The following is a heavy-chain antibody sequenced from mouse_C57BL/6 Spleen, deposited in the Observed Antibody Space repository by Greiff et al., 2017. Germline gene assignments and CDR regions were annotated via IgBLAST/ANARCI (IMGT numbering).Heavy chain of an antibody. CDR2: IDPEDGET. CDR1: GFNIKDYY. CDR3: ARRGLLPSSSDYHFDY. J-gene: IGHJ2*01. Sequence: EVQLQQSGAELVKPGASVKLSCTASGFNIKDYYMHWVKQRTEQGLEWIGRIDPEDGETKYAPKFQGKATITADTTSNTAYLQLSSLTPEDTAVYNCARRGLLPSSSDYHFDYWGQGTTLTVSS. D-gene: IGHD3-2*02. V-gene: IGHV14-2*01.